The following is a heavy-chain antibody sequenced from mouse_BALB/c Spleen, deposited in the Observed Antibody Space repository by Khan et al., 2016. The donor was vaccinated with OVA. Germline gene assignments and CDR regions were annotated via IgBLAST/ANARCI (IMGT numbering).Heavy chain of an antibody. CDR3: ARRYYYGHWYFDV. Sequence: EVERVESGPGLVKPSQSLSLTCTVTGYSITSDYAWNWIRQFPGNKLEWMGYISYSGSTGYNPSLKSRLSITRDTSNNQFFLQLNSVTTKDTATYYFARRYYYGHWYFDVWGAGTTVTVSS. V-gene: IGHV3-2*02. D-gene: IGHD1-1*01. J-gene: IGHJ1*01. CDR2: ISYSGST. CDR1: GYSITSDYA.